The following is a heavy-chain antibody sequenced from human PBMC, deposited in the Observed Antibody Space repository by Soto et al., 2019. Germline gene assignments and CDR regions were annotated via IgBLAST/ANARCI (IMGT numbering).Heavy chain of an antibody. CDR3: ARRLSRRLVVVMAKNWFDP. Sequence: PSDSPSLARASCSGCFSGSGSSIRQPPGKGLEWIGEINHSGSTNYNPSLTRRVTIAVDTSKNRFALKLNSVAAADTAVYYCARRLSRRLVVVMAKNWFDPCAEAFLDTVSS. J-gene: IGHJ5*02. CDR2: INHSGST. V-gene: IGHV4-34*01. CDR1: SGCFSGS. D-gene: IGHD2-21*01.